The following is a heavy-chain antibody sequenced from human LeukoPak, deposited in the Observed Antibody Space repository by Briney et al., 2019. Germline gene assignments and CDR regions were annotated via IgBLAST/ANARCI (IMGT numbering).Heavy chain of an antibody. V-gene: IGHV3-48*04. Sequence: GGSLRLSCAASGFTFSSYWMSWVRQAPGKGLEWVSYISSSGSTIYYADSVKGRFTISRDNAKNSLYLQMNSLRAEDTAVYYCARDYYDSSGSTIAGFWGQGTLVTVSS. CDR2: ISSSGSTI. J-gene: IGHJ4*02. D-gene: IGHD3-22*01. CDR3: ARDYYDSSGSTIAGF. CDR1: GFTFSSYW.